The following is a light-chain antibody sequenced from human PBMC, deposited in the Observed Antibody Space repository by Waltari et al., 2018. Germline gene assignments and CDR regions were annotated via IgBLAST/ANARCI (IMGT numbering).Light chain of an antibody. J-gene: IGLJ1*01. CDR3: CSYAGRNIYV. CDR1: SSASGSYNL. Sequence: QSALTQPAPLSGSPGRSVTISRTGPSSASGSYNLVPWYQQYPGKAPKLRLYESSKRPSGVSSRFSGSGSGNTASLTISGLQTEDEADYHCCSYAGRNIYVFGTGTKVTVL. V-gene: IGLV2-23*01. CDR2: ESS.